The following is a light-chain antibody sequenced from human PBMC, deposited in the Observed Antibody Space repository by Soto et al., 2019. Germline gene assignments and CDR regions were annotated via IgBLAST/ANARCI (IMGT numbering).Light chain of an antibody. CDR1: QTIDKF. Sequence: EVELTQSPATLSLSPGETATLSCRASQTIDKFLAWYQQKPGQAPRLLIYDASNRATGVPARFSGSGSGTDFTLTISRLEPEDLAVYYCQQYDYSVWTFGQGTKVDIK. V-gene: IGKV3-11*01. CDR3: QQYDYSVWT. CDR2: DAS. J-gene: IGKJ1*01.